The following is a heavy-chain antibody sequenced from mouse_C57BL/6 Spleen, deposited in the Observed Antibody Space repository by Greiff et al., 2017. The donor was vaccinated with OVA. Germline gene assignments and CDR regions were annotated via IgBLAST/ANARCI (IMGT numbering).Heavy chain of an antibody. V-gene: IGHV1-15*01. CDR3: IYGSRFAY. Sequence: QVHVKQSGAELVRPGASVTLSCKASGYTFTDYEMHWVKQTPVHGLEWIGAIDPETGGTAYNQKFKGKAILTADKSSSTAYMELRSLTSEDSAVYYCIYGSRFAYWGQGTLVTVSA. CDR2: IDPETGGT. J-gene: IGHJ3*01. CDR1: GYTFTDYE. D-gene: IGHD1-1*01.